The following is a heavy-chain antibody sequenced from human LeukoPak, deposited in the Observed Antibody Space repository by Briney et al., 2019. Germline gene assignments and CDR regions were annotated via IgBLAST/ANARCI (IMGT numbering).Heavy chain of an antibody. Sequence: GRSLRLSCAASGFTFSSYGMHWVRQAPGKGLEWVAVISYDGSNKYYADSVKGRFTISRDNSKNTLYLQMNSLRAEDTAVYYCAAAQLAYYYDYSMEDWGQGTTVTVSS. CDR1: GFTFSSYG. CDR2: ISYDGSNK. V-gene: IGHV3-30*03. J-gene: IGHJ6*02. CDR3: AAAQLAYYYDYSMED. D-gene: IGHD6-25*01.